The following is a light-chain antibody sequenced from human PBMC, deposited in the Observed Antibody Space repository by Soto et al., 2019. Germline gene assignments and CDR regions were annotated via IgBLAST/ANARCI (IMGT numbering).Light chain of an antibody. CDR2: EVS. V-gene: IGLV2-14*01. J-gene: IGLJ3*02. Sequence: QSALTQPASESGSPGQSITISCTGTNSDVGGYNYVSWYQQRPGKAPKLIISEVSARPSGVSNRFSGSKSGNTASLTISGLQAEDAADYFCSSYTSRSTLVFGVGTKVTVL. CDR1: NSDVGGYNY. CDR3: SSYTSRSTLV.